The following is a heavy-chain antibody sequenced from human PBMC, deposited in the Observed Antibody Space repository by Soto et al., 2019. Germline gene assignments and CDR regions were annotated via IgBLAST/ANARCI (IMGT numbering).Heavy chain of an antibody. CDR1: GDSDSSDKW. J-gene: IGHJ6*02. D-gene: IGHD2-2*01. CDR2: MLHSGTT. Sequence: SEILSLTCAVSGDSDSSDKWWGWVRQSPGKGWEWIADMLHSGTTSYSPSLESRVTLSIDKSKNQFSLRLNSVTVADTAVYSCARHPGYCSGSSCYGYYTMDVRGQGTTVTVSS. V-gene: IGHV4-4*02. CDR3: ARHPGYCSGSSCYGYYTMDV.